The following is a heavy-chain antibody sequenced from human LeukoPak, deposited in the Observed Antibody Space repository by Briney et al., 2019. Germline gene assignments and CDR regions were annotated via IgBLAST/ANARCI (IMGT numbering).Heavy chain of an antibody. J-gene: IGHJ5*02. CDR3: AKGSGINHYHWIDP. Sequence: GGSLRLSCAASEFTFSNYAMNWVRQAPGKGLEWVSGISGGGGRTYYADSVKGRFTISRDNSKNTLYLQMDSLRAEDTALYYCAKGSGINHYHWIDPWGQGTLVTVSS. CDR1: EFTFSNYA. CDR2: ISGGGGRT. V-gene: IGHV3-23*01. D-gene: IGHD1-14*01.